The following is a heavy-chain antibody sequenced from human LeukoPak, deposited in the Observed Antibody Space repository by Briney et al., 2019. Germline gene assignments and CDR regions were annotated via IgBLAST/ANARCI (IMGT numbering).Heavy chain of an antibody. Sequence: GGSLRLSCAASGFTFSNYWMTWVRQPPGRGLEWVANIHQDGSLQFYVDSVKGRFTVSRDNARNLLYLQANGLRAEDTAVYYCARAGSSYVEAAYWGLGTLVTVSS. D-gene: IGHD3-16*01. CDR2: IHQDGSLQ. V-gene: IGHV3-7*01. CDR1: GFTFSNYW. CDR3: ARAGSSYVEAAY. J-gene: IGHJ4*02.